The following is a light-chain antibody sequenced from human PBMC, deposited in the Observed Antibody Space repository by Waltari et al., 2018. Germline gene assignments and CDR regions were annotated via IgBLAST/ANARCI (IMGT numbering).Light chain of an antibody. V-gene: IGKV1-39*01. J-gene: IGKJ1*01. Sequence: IQMTQSPSSLSASVGDKVTITCRASQNIATFLNWFQHRPGQAPDLLIYGASTLHRGVPSRFTGSGSGTEFTLTISSVQPGDFATYYCQQTYVFPRTFGQGTKVEMK. CDR3: QQTYVFPRT. CDR2: GAS. CDR1: QNIATF.